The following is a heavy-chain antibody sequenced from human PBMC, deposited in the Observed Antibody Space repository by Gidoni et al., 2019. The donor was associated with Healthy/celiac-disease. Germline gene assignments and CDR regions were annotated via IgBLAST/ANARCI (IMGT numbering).Heavy chain of an antibody. Sequence: QVQLVQSGAAVKKPGASVKVSCKASGYTFPTYAMHWVRQAPGQRLEWLGWITAGNGNTKYTQKFQGRVTITRDTSASTAYMELSSLRSEDTAVYYCARSFVTMVRGNWFDPWGQGTLVTVSS. J-gene: IGHJ5*02. CDR3: ARSFVTMVRGNWFDP. CDR2: ITAGNGNT. D-gene: IGHD3-10*01. CDR1: GYTFPTYA. V-gene: IGHV1-3*01.